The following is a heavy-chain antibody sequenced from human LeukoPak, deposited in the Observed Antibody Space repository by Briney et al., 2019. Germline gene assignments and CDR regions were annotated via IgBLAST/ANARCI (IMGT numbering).Heavy chain of an antibody. CDR2: IYYSGST. J-gene: IGHJ4*02. V-gene: IGHV4-59*01. CDR3: ARELYYGCNPFDY. D-gene: IGHD4-23*01. CDR1: GGSISSYY. Sequence: PSETLSLTCTVSGGSISSYYWSWIRQPPGKGLEWIGYIYYSGSTNYNPSLKSRVTISVDTSKNQFSLKLSSVTAADTAVYYCARELYYGCNPFDYWGQGTLVTVSS.